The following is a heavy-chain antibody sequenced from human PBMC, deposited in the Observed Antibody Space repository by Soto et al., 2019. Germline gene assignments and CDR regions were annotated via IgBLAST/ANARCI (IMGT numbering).Heavy chain of an antibody. CDR3: AYSSGWYRHDI. CDR1: GDSISSPKW. CDR2: ILHSGST. J-gene: IGHJ3*02. D-gene: IGHD6-19*01. Sequence: QVQLQESGPGLVKPSGTLSLTCAVSGDSISSPKWWTWVRQPPGKGLEWIGDILHSGSTNYHPSLKSRVTISVDKSKNQFSLNLDSVTAADTAVYYCAYSSGWYRHDIWGQGTLVTVSS. V-gene: IGHV4-4*02.